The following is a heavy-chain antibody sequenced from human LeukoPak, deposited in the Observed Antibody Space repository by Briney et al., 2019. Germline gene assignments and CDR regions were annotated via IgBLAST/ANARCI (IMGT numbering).Heavy chain of an antibody. CDR3: VRDRVGPDY. V-gene: IGHV3-74*03. J-gene: IGHJ4*02. CDR2: ITDDGTT. Sequence: GGSLRLSCGASGFTFSSAWMHWVRQAPGXGLVWVSRITDDGTTTYAASVNGRFTISSNHDKNTLYLQMNSLSAEDTAVYYCVRDRVGPDYWGQGTLVTVSS. CDR1: GFTFSSAW.